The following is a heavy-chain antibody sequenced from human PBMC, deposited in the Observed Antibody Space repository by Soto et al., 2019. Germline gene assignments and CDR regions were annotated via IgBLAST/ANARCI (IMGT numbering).Heavy chain of an antibody. CDR3: ATYYSGSGSYYPPSVLPGSRYYYYMDV. V-gene: IGHV4-34*01. CDR2: INHSGST. D-gene: IGHD3-10*01. J-gene: IGHJ6*03. CDR1: GGSFSGYY. Sequence: SETLSLTCAVYGGSFSGYYWSWIRQPPGKGLEWIGEINHSGSTNYNPSLKSRVTISVDTSKNQFSLKLSSVTAAATAVYYCATYYSGSGSYYPPSVLPGSRYYYYMDVWGKGTTVTVSS.